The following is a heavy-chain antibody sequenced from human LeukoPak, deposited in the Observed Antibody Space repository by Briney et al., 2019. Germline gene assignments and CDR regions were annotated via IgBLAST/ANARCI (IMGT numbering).Heavy chain of an antibody. CDR1: GFTFSSYG. J-gene: IGHJ5*02. D-gene: IGHD2-2*01. V-gene: IGHV3-30*02. Sequence: GGSLRLSCAAAGFTFSSYGMHWVRQAPSKGLEWGAFIRDDGSNKYYADSVKGRFTISRDNSKNTLYLQMNSLRAEDTAVYYCAKRGKVVPAANWFDPWGQGTLVTVSS. CDR3: AKRGKVVPAANWFDP. CDR2: IRDDGSNK.